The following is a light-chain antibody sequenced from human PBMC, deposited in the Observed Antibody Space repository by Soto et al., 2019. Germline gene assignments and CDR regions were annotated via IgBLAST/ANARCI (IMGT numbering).Light chain of an antibody. Sequence: EIVMTQSPLSLTVTPGEPASISCKSSQSLQHNNGNTLLDWYMQKPGQSPQLLIYLASSRAPGAPDRVSGSGSCTDFTLRISTVEADDAAIYYCMQALQTPRTFGQGTKMEI. J-gene: IGKJ1*01. CDR1: QSLQHNNGNTL. V-gene: IGKV2-28*01. CDR2: LAS. CDR3: MQALQTPRT.